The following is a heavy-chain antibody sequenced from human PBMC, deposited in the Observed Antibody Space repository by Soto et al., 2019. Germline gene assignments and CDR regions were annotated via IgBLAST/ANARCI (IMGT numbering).Heavy chain of an antibody. CDR2: IYWDDDK. CDR3: AHRVLRTVFGLVTTTAIYFDF. J-gene: IGHJ4*02. D-gene: IGHD3-3*01. V-gene: IGHV2-5*02. Sequence: QITLNESGPTLVTPTQTLTLTCTFSGFSLTTSGVGVGGIRQSPGKAPEWLALIYWDDDKRYSPSLKSRLTITKDTSKNQVVLTMANLDPADTATYYCAHRVLRTVFGLVTTTAIYFDFWGQGTPVAVSS. CDR1: GFSLTTSGVG.